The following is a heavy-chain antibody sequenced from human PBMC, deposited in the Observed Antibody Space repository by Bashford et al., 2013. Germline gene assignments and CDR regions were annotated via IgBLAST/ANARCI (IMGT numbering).Heavy chain of an antibody. CDR2: INPSGGST. Sequence: ASVKVSCKASGYTFTGYYMHWVRQAPGQGLEWMGIINPSGGSTSYAQKFQGRVTMTRDTSTSTVYMELSSLRSEDTAVYYCARDSRGLDAFDIWGQGTMVTVSS. CDR3: ARDSRGLDAFDI. J-gene: IGHJ3*02. V-gene: IGHV1-46*01. CDR1: GYTFTGYY.